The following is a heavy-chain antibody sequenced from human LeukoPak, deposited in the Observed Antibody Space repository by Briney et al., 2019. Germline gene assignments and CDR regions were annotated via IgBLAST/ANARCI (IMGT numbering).Heavy chain of an antibody. CDR2: IYYSGST. J-gene: IGHJ4*02. CDR1: GGSISSYY. Sequence: PSETLSLTCTVSGGSISSYYWSWIRQPPGKGLEWIGYIYYSGSTNYNPSLNSRVPISVDTSKNQFSLKLSSVAAAVSAVYYCRGGGDWPDYWGQGTLVTVSS. V-gene: IGHV4-59*01. CDR3: RGGGDWPDY. D-gene: IGHD2-21*02.